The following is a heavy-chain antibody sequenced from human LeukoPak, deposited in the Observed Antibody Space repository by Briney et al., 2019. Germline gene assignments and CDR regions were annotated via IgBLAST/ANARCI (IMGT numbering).Heavy chain of an antibody. CDR1: GFSFKDYY. J-gene: IGHJ4*02. D-gene: IGHD6-13*01. V-gene: IGHV3-11*01. Sequence: GGSLRLSCAASGFSFKDYYFSWIRQAPGKGLEWVSFINVNGAAMYYADSVKGRFTISRDNAKNSIYLEMNSLRAEDTAVYYCARGPRILAAGSYYFDYWGQGSLVTVSS. CDR3: ARGPRILAAGSYYFDY. CDR2: INVNGAAM.